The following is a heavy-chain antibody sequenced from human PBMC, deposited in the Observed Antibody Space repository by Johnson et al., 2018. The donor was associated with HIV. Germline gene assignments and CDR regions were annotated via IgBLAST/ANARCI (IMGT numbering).Heavy chain of an antibody. CDR1: GFTFDDYG. Sequence: VQLVESGGGVVQPGGSLRLSCAASGFTFDDYGMSWVRQAPGKGLEWGSGINWNGGSTGYADSVKGRFTISRDNAKNSLDLQMNSLRAEDTAVYYWARDTSGEGRAFDIWPRDNGHRLF. J-gene: IGHJ3*02. CDR3: ARDTSGEGRAFDI. CDR2: INWNGGST. D-gene: IGHD3-10*01. V-gene: IGHV3-20*04.